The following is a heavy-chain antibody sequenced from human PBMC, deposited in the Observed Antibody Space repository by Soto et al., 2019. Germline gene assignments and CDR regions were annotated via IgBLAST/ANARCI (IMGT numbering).Heavy chain of an antibody. J-gene: IGHJ6*02. D-gene: IGHD3-22*01. V-gene: IGHV3-30-3*01. CDR2: ISYDGSNK. CDR1: GFTFSSYA. Sequence: GGSLRLSCAASGFTFSSYAMHWVRQAPGKGLEWVAVISYDGSNKYYADSVKGRFTISRDNSKNTLYLLMNSLRAEDTAVYYCARDLVGFFYDSSGYYSILPKENGHYGMDVWGQGTTVTVSS. CDR3: ARDLVGFFYDSSGYYSILPKENGHYGMDV.